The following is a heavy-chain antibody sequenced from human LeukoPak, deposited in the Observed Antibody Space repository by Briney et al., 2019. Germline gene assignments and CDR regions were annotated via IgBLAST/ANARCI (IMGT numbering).Heavy chain of an antibody. D-gene: IGHD3-10*01. V-gene: IGHV4-34*01. CDR2: INHSGST. CDR3: ARRKGYYGSGTRAPLDP. CDR1: GGSFSGYY. J-gene: IGHJ5*02. Sequence: SETLSLTCAVYGGSFSGYYWSWIRQPPGKGLEWIGEINHSGSTNYNPSLKSRVTISVDTSKNQFSLKLSSVTAADTAVYYCARRKGYYGSGTRAPLDPWGQGTLVTVSS.